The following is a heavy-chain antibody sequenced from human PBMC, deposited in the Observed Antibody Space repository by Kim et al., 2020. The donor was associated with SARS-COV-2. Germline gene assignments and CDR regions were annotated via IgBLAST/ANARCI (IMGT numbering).Heavy chain of an antibody. Sequence: LSLTCAASGFTFNDYAMHWVRQSPGKGLEWVSGINSKTDDRGYADSVKGRFTISRDNAKNSLYLQMNSLKSEDTALYFCTKDTNVRGWYGDWPYFEHWGQGALVVVSS. CDR1: GFTFNDYA. V-gene: IGHV3-9*01. J-gene: IGHJ1*01. CDR3: TKDTNVRGWYGDWPYFEH. D-gene: IGHD6-19*01. CDR2: INSKTDDR.